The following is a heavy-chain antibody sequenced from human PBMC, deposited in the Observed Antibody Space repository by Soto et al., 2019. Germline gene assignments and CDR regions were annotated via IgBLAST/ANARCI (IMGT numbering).Heavy chain of an antibody. CDR2: INHSGST. CDR3: ARTARYYYYGMDV. Sequence: PSETLSLTCAVYGGSFSGYYWTWIRQPPGTGLEWIGEINHSGSTNYNPSLKSRVTISVDTSKNQFSLKLSSVTAADTAVYYCARTARYYYYGMDVWGQGTTVTVSS. J-gene: IGHJ6*02. V-gene: IGHV4-34*01. CDR1: GGSFSGYY.